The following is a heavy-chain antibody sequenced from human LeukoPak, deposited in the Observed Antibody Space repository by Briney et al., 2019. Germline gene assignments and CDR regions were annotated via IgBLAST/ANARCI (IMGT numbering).Heavy chain of an antibody. V-gene: IGHV3-21*01. J-gene: IGHJ4*02. D-gene: IGHD3-9*01. CDR2: VSSNSDYI. CDR3: ARDYYDILTGYALWGDY. CDR1: GFTFTSHS. Sequence: PGGSLRLSCVASGFTFTSHSLNWLRQAPGKGLEWVASVSSNSDYILYAESVKGRFTISRDNAKNSLYLQMNSLRAEDTAVYYCARDYYDILTGYALWGDYWGQGTLVTVSS.